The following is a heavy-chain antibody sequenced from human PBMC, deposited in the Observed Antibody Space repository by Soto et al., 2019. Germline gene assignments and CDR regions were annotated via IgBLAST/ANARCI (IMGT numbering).Heavy chain of an antibody. J-gene: IGHJ4*02. CDR3: ARHFVAVVIKGWGY. Sequence: PSETLSLTCTVSGGSISSSSYYWGWIRQPPGKGLEWIGSIYFSGSTYYNPSLKSRVSMSVDTSKNQFSLKLVSVTAADTAVYYCARHFVAVVIKGWGYWGQGTLVTVSS. CDR1: GGSISSSSYY. CDR2: IYFSGST. V-gene: IGHV4-39*01. D-gene: IGHD3-10*01.